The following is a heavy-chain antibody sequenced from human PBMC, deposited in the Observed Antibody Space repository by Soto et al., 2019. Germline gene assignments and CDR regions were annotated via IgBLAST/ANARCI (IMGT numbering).Heavy chain of an antibody. J-gene: IGHJ4*02. CDR2: IYYSGST. Sequence: SETLSLTCTVSGGSISSYYWSWIRQPPGKGLEWIGYIYYSGSTNYNPSLKSRVTISVDTSKNQFSLRLSSVTAADTAVYYCARMGSSYYFDYWGQGTLVTVSS. V-gene: IGHV4-59*01. D-gene: IGHD6-13*01. CDR1: GGSISSYY. CDR3: ARMGSSYYFDY.